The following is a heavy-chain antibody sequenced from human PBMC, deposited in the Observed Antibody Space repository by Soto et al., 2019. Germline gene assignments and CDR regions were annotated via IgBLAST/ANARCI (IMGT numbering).Heavy chain of an antibody. J-gene: IGHJ5*02. D-gene: IGHD6-19*01. Sequence: QVQLVESGGGVVQPGRSLRLSCAASGFTFSSYAMHWVRQAPGKGLEWVAVISYDGSNKYYADSVKGRFTISRDNSKNTRYLQMNSLRAEDTAVYYCAREVAGTLSRWFDPWGQGTLVTVSS. V-gene: IGHV3-30-3*01. CDR1: GFTFSSYA. CDR3: AREVAGTLSRWFDP. CDR2: ISYDGSNK.